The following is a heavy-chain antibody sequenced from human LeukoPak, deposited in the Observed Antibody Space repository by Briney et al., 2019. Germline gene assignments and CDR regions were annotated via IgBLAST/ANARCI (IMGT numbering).Heavy chain of an antibody. CDR2: INHSGSA. V-gene: IGHV4-34*01. D-gene: IGHD3/OR15-3a*01. CDR1: GGSFSRYY. Sequence: SETLSLTCAVYGGSFSRYYWTWIRQPPGKGLEWIGEINHSGSANYNPSLKSRVTISVDASKSQFSLRLTSVTAADTAVYYCARQTGSGLFILPGGQGTLVTVSS. J-gene: IGHJ4*02. CDR3: ARQTGSGLFILP.